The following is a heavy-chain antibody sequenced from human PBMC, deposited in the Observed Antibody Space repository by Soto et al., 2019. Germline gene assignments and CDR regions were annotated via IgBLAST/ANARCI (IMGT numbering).Heavy chain of an antibody. D-gene: IGHD6-6*01. CDR2: IDPSDSYT. CDR1: GYSFTSYW. J-gene: IGHJ6*02. Sequence: GESLKISCKGSGYSFTSYWISWVRQMPGKGLEWMGRIDPSDSYTNYSPSFQGHVTISADKSISTAYLQWSSLKASDTAMYYCARYYSSSFYCYGMDVWGQGTTVTVSS. V-gene: IGHV5-10-1*01. CDR3: ARYYSSSFYCYGMDV.